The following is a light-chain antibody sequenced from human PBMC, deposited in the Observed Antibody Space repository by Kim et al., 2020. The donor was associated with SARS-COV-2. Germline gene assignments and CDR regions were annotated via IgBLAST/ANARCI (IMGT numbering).Light chain of an antibody. CDR3: LQMNTYPPT. J-gene: IGKJ4*01. CDR2: AAS. CDR1: QDISDD. Sequence: DIQMTQSPSSLSASVGDRVTITCRASQDISDDLGWYQQKPGKAPQCLIYAASTLQSGVPSRFSGSGSGTEFTLTIRSLQPEDFATYFCLQMNTYPPTFGGGTKVDIK. V-gene: IGKV1-17*01.